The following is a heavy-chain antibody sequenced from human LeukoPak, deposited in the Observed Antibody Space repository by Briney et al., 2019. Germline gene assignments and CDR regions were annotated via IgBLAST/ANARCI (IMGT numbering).Heavy chain of an antibody. Sequence: SETLSLTCSVSGYSITSGYYWGWIRQPSGKGLEWIGSFYRSGDTYYSPSLKSRVTISVDTSKNQFSLELRSVTAADTAVYYCARGISSKYPGASWGQGILVTVSS. D-gene: IGHD4-11*01. CDR1: GYSITSGYY. V-gene: IGHV4-38-2*02. J-gene: IGHJ5*02. CDR3: ARGISSKYPGAS. CDR2: FYRSGDT.